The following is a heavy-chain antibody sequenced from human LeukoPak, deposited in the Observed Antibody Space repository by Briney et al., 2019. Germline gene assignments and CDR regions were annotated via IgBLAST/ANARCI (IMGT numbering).Heavy chain of an antibody. Sequence: GESLKISCKGSGYSFTSYWIGWVRQMPGKGLEWMGIIYPGDSDTRYSPSFEGQVTISADKSISTAYLQWSSLKASDTAMYYCARIYCSGGSCGDAFDIWGQGTMVTVSS. CDR2: IYPGDSDT. V-gene: IGHV5-51*01. CDR3: ARIYCSGGSCGDAFDI. D-gene: IGHD2-15*01. CDR1: GYSFTSYW. J-gene: IGHJ3*02.